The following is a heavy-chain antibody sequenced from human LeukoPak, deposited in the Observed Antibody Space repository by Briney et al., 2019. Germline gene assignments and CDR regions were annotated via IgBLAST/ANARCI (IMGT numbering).Heavy chain of an antibody. J-gene: IGHJ4*02. CDR2: IVVGSGNT. Sequence: GTSVKVSCKASGFTFTSSAVQWVRQARGQPREWIGWIVVGSGNTNYAQKFQERVTITRDMSTSTAYMELSSLRSEDTAVYYCAAVSQIAVAGTGDYWGQGTLVTVSS. CDR1: GFTFTSSA. V-gene: IGHV1-58*01. D-gene: IGHD6-19*01. CDR3: AAVSQIAVAGTGDY.